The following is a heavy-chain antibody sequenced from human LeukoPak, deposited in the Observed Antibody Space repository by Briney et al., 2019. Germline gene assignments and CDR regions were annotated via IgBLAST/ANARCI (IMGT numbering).Heavy chain of an antibody. Sequence: GGSLRLSCAASGFIVSNYWTFWVRQAPGKELVCVSQTHTDVSSTTYADSVKGRFTISRDNAKNTLYLQMNSLRAEDTAVYYCARSPTLLGRVDNWFDPWGQGTLVTVSS. D-gene: IGHD3-10*01. V-gene: IGHV3-74*01. CDR3: ARSPTLLGRVDNWFDP. CDR2: THTDVSST. J-gene: IGHJ5*02. CDR1: GFIVSNYW.